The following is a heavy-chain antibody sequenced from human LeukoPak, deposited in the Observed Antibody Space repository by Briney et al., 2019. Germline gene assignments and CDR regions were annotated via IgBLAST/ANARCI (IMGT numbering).Heavy chain of an antibody. Sequence: PGGSLRLSCAASGFTFSNYAMSWVRQAPGKGLEWVSVISDSGGTTYNADAVKGRFTISRDNSKNTLYLQMNSLRAEDTAVYYCAKEGNTAMAHFDYWGQGTPVTVSS. CDR2: ISDSGGTT. CDR1: GFTFSNYA. D-gene: IGHD5-18*01. V-gene: IGHV3-23*01. CDR3: AKEGNTAMAHFDY. J-gene: IGHJ4*02.